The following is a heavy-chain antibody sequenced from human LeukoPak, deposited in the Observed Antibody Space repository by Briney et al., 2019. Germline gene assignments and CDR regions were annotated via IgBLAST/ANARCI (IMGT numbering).Heavy chain of an antibody. CDR2: ISYDGSNK. V-gene: IGHV3-30*18. Sequence: GGSLRLSCAASGFTFSSYGMHWVRRAPGKGLEWVAVISYDGSNKYYADSVKGRFTISRDNSKNTLYLQMNSLRAEDTAVYYCAKSKDYGDYNTLYYYYGMDVWGQGTTVTVSS. CDR1: GFTFSSYG. D-gene: IGHD4-17*01. J-gene: IGHJ6*02. CDR3: AKSKDYGDYNTLYYYYGMDV.